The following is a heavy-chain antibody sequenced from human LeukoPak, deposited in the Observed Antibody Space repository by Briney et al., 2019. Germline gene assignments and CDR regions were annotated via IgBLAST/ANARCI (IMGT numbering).Heavy chain of an antibody. CDR3: ARDRRDLDYYYMDV. CDR1: GFTVSSNY. V-gene: IGHV3-53*01. Sequence: PGGPLRLSCAASGFTVSSNYMSWVRQAPGKGLEWVSVIYSGGSTYYADSVKRRFTISRDNSKNTLYLQMNSLRAEDTAVYYCARDRRDLDYYYMDVWGKGTTVTVSS. CDR2: IYSGGST. J-gene: IGHJ6*03.